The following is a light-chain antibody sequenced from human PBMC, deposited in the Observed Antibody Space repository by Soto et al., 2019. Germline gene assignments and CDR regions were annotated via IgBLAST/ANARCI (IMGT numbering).Light chain of an antibody. Sequence: DIQMTQSPSSVSASVGDRVTITCRASQDISSWLAWYQHKPGKAPSLLIYAASSLQSGVPSRFSGSGSGTDFTLTVNSLQPEDFATYYCQQGYSSAITFGQGTRLEIK. CDR2: AAS. CDR3: QQGYSSAIT. CDR1: QDISSW. J-gene: IGKJ5*01. V-gene: IGKV1-12*01.